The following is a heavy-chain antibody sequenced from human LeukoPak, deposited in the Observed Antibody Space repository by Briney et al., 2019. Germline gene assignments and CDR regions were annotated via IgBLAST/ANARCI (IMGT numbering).Heavy chain of an antibody. Sequence: GGSLRLSCATSGFTFRSYAMSWVRQAPGKGLEWVANINQDGSQKYHVDSVKGRFTISRDNAKKSLYLQMNSLRAEDTAVYYCGRVGAYYGSGSYSDYWGQGTLVTVSS. V-gene: IGHV3-7*01. J-gene: IGHJ4*02. CDR1: GFTFRSYA. D-gene: IGHD3-10*01. CDR3: GRVGAYYGSGSYSDY. CDR2: INQDGSQK.